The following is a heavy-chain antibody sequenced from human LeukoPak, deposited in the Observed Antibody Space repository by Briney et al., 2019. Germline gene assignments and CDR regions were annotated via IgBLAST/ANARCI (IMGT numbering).Heavy chain of an antibody. CDR2: ISSSSSYI. CDR3: ARDTDSYGLNDY. Sequence: GGSLGLSCTDSGFAFSGYAMSWVRQAPGKGLEWVSSISSSSSYIYYADSVKGRFTISRDNAKNSLYLQMNSLRAEDTAVYYCARDTDSYGLNDYWGQGTLVTVSS. J-gene: IGHJ4*02. D-gene: IGHD5-18*01. CDR1: GFAFSGYA. V-gene: IGHV3-21*01.